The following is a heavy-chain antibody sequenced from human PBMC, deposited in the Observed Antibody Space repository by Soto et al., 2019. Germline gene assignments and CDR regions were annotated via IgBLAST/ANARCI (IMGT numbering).Heavy chain of an antibody. D-gene: IGHD3-9*01. CDR1: GDAISGYY. CDR3: ARYFDWPSGCDI. J-gene: IGHJ3*02. Sequence: QVLLQDSGPGLVKPSETLSLSCTVSGDAISGYYWIWIRQPPGQRLEWIGYINYSGSTNYNPSLKSRVTISVDTGKKLFSLSLGSVTAADTAVYYFARYFDWPSGCDIWGHGTMVTVSS. V-gene: IGHV4-59*01. CDR2: INYSGST.